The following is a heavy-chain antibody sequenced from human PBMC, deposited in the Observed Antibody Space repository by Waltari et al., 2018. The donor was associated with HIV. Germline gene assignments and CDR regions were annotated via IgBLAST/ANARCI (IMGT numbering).Heavy chain of an antibody. CDR2: ISYDGMKK. Sequence: QVQLVESGGGVVQPGDVLRLSCAASGPDFGSDGLHWVRQAPGKGREWLAAISYDGMKKYEGDSLRGRLTISRDNSKKTLYLQMNTLRPEDTAIYFCARDSSQVHWFGESLALWGQGTLVIVSS. J-gene: IGHJ4*02. V-gene: IGHV3-30*03. CDR3: ARDSSQVHWFGESLAL. CDR1: GPDFGSDG. D-gene: IGHD3-10*01.